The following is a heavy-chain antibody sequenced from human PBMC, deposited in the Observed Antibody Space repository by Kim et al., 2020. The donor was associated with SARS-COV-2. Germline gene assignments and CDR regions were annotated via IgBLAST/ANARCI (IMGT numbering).Heavy chain of an antibody. V-gene: IGHV4-59*01. CDR3: AADYDSSGGFDY. D-gene: IGHD3-22*01. J-gene: IGHJ4*02. Sequence: NYNPPLHSRVPISVETYKNQFSLKLSSVTAADTAVYYCAADYDSSGGFDYWGQGTLVTVSS.